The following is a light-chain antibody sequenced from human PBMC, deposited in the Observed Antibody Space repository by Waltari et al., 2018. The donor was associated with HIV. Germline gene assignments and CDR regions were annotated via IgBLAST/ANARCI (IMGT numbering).Light chain of an antibody. CDR2: KTS. Sequence: DIQMTQSPSTLSASVGDRVTITCRASQAVGYWLAWYQQKSGKAPKLLMYKTSILEYGVPSRFSGRASGTGFTLTIDGLQPEDFATYYCQQYNSDFYTFGQGTKLEIK. CDR3: QQYNSDFYT. CDR1: QAVGYW. V-gene: IGKV1-5*03. J-gene: IGKJ2*01.